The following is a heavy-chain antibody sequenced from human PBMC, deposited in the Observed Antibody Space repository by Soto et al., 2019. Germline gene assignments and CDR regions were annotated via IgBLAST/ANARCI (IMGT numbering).Heavy chain of an antibody. CDR3: AKSRPTYNAVAGYFQH. J-gene: IGHJ1*01. V-gene: IGHV3-23*01. Sequence: EVQLLESGGGLVQPGGSLRLSCAASGFTYSSYAMSWVRQAPGKGLEWVSAISGSGGSTYYADSVKGRFTISRDNSKNTLYLQMNSLRAEDTAVYYCAKSRPTYNAVAGYFQHWGQGTLVTVSS. CDR1: GFTYSSYA. CDR2: ISGSGGST. D-gene: IGHD6-19*01.